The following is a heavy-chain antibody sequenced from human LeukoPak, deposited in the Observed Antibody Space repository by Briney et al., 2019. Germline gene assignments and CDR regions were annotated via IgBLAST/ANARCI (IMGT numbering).Heavy chain of an antibody. D-gene: IGHD3-10*01. J-gene: IGHJ4*02. CDR3: ARDYYGSESYGHVSDF. Sequence: GGSLRLTCAASGFTFSSYAMYWVRQAPGRGLEWVALISYDGSNKYYADSVKGRFTISRDNSKNTLYLQMNSLRIEDTAVYYCARDYYGSESYGHVSDFWGQPSLVTVSS. V-gene: IGHV3-30-3*01. CDR2: ISYDGSNK. CDR1: GFTFSSYA.